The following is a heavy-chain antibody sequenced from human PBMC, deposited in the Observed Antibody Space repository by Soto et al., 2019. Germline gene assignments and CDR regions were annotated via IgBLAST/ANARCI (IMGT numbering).Heavy chain of an antibody. CDR3: AREWFGLNYGMDV. CDR2: MNPNGGNT. CDR1: GYTFTTYH. Sequence: QVQLVQSGAEVKKPGASVKVSCKASGYTFTTYHISWVRQATGQGLEWMGWMNPNGGNTGYAQKFQGRVTMTTDTSTSTAYMELRSLRSDDTAVYYCAREWFGLNYGMDVWGQGTTVTVSS. V-gene: IGHV1-8*01. D-gene: IGHD3-10*01. J-gene: IGHJ6*02.